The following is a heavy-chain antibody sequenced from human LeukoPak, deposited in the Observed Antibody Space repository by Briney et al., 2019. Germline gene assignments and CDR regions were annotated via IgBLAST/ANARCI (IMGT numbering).Heavy chain of an antibody. Sequence: SQTLSLTCTVSGGSISSGDYYWSWIRQPPGKGLEWIGYIYYSGSTYYNPSLKSRVTISVDTSKNQFSLRLTSVTAADTAVYYCARARVVVAATYCYFDLWGRGTLVTVSS. CDR2: IYYSGST. CDR3: ARARVVVAATYCYFDL. V-gene: IGHV4-30-4*01. J-gene: IGHJ2*01. CDR1: GGSISSGDYY. D-gene: IGHD2-15*01.